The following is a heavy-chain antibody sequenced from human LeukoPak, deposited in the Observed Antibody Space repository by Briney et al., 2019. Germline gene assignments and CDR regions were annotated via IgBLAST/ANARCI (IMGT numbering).Heavy chain of an antibody. Sequence: GGSLRLSCAASGFTFSSYAMSWVRPAPGKGLEWVSAISGSGGSTYYADSVKGRFTISRDNSKNTLYLQMNSLRAEDTAVYYCAKVSTMIVVVPDAFDIWGQGTMVTVSS. D-gene: IGHD3-22*01. V-gene: IGHV3-23*01. CDR3: AKVSTMIVVVPDAFDI. CDR1: GFTFSSYA. J-gene: IGHJ3*02. CDR2: ISGSGGST.